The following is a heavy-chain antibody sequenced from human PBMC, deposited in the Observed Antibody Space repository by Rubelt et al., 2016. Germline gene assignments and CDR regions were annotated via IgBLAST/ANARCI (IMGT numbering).Heavy chain of an antibody. CDR1: GGSFSGYY. D-gene: IGHD3-3*01. CDR2: INHSGSN. V-gene: IGHV4-34*01. Sequence: QVQLQQWGAGLLKPSETLSLTCAVYGGSFSGYYWSWIRQPPGKGLEWIGEINHSGSNNYNPSLKSRVTISVEKSKNQFSLRLISVTAADTAVYYCARRSEFVHPYGMDVWGQGTTVTVSS. CDR3: ARRSEFVHPYGMDV. J-gene: IGHJ6*02.